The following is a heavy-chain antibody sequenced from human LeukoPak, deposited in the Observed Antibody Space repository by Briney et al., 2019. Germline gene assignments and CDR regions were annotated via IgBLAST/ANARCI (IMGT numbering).Heavy chain of an antibody. V-gene: IGHV3-23*01. J-gene: IGHJ4*02. CDR2: ISESGDVT. D-gene: IGHD6-6*01. Sequence: GGSLRLSCEASGFTFSNYPMSRVRQAPGRGLEWVSVISESGDVTHYADAMKGRLTISRDNAKNTLNLQMNSLRAEDTAIYYCARDSSHYLGSSDYWGQGTLVTVSS. CDR1: GFTFSNYP. CDR3: ARDSSHYLGSSDY.